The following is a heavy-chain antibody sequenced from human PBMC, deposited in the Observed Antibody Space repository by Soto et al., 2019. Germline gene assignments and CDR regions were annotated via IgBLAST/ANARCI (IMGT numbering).Heavy chain of an antibody. V-gene: IGHV3-33*01. CDR2: IWYDGSKK. CDR3: ARDLAYCASDCYWPDDF. J-gene: IGHJ4*02. D-gene: IGHD2-21*02. CDR1: GFKFSNFG. Sequence: PGGSLRLSCETSGFKFSNFGMHWVRQAPGKGLEWVTVIWYDGSKKYYADSVKGRFTISRDDSRNTVYLQMDSLRVEDTAVYYCARDLAYCASDCYWPDDFWGQGTLATASS.